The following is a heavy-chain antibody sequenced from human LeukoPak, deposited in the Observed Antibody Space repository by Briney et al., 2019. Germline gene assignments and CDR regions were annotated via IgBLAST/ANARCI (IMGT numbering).Heavy chain of an antibody. D-gene: IGHD3-10*01. Sequence: ASVKVSCKASGYTFTSYAMNWVRQAPGQGLEWMGRIIPILGIANYAQKFQGRVTITADKSTSTAYMELSSLRSEDTAVYYCARDGSGSPPHDYWGQGTLVTVSS. V-gene: IGHV1-69*04. CDR3: ARDGSGSPPHDY. J-gene: IGHJ4*02. CDR2: IIPILGIA. CDR1: GYTFTSYA.